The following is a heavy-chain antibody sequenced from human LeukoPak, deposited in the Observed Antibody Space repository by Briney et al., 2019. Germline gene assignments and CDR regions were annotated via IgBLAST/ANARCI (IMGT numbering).Heavy chain of an antibody. D-gene: IGHD1-1*01. J-gene: IGHJ4*02. CDR3: ARFREHLRRMRGHVEYYFDY. V-gene: IGHV4-39*01. CDR1: GGSLSSSSYY. CDR2: IYYSGST. Sequence: SETLSLTCTVSGGSLSSSSYYWGWIRQPPGKGLEWIGSIYYSGSTFYTPSLKSRVTISVDTSKNQFSLKLSSVTAADTAVYYCARFREHLRRMRGHVEYYFDYWGQGTLVTVSS.